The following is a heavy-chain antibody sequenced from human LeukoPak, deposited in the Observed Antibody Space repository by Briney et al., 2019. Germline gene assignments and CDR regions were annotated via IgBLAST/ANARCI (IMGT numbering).Heavy chain of an antibody. Sequence: PSETLSLTCTVSGGSISSSSYYRGWIRQPPGKGLEWIGSIYYSGSTYYNPSLKSRVTISVDTSKNQFSLKLSSVTAADTAVYYCARALRAVAGNFDYWGQGTLVTVSS. CDR2: IYYSGST. CDR1: GGSISSSSYY. J-gene: IGHJ4*02. CDR3: ARALRAVAGNFDY. D-gene: IGHD6-19*01. V-gene: IGHV4-39*01.